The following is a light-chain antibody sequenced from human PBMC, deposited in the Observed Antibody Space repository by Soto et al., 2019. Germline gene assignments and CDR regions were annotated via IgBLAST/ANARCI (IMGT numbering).Light chain of an antibody. J-gene: IGKJ2*01. CDR3: QQLVDSMVT. CDR2: GAS. Sequence: EIVLTQSPGTLSLSPGKRPTLSCRARQSVSSNYLAWYHQKPGQAPRPLIYGASSRATGIPDRFSGSGSGTDFTLTISRLEPEDFAMYYCQQLVDSMVTFGPGTKLEIK. V-gene: IGKV3-20*01. CDR1: QSVSSNY.